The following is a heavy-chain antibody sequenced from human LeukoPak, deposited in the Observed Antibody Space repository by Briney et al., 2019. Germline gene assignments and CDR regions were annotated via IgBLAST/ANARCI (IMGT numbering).Heavy chain of an antibody. CDR1: GYTLTELS. V-gene: IGHV1-24*01. D-gene: IGHD1-7*01. CDR3: ATDSRNYGNQYYFDY. J-gene: IGHJ4*02. Sequence: ASVKVSCKVSGYTLTELSMHWVRQAPGKGLEWMGGFDPEDGETIYAQKFQGRVTMTEDTSTDTAYMELSSLRSEDTAVYYCATDSRNYGNQYYFDYWGQGTLVTVSS. CDR2: FDPEDGET.